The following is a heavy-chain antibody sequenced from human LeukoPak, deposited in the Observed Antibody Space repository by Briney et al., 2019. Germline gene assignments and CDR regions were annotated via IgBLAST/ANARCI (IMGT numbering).Heavy chain of an antibody. V-gene: IGHV4-34*01. CDR2: INHSGST. J-gene: IGHJ4*02. D-gene: IGHD2-15*01. CDR1: GGSFSGYY. CDR3: ASKRLGYYCSGGSCPPRLDY. Sequence: PSETLSLTCAVYGGSFSGYYWSWIRQPPGKGLEWIGEINHSGSTNYNPSLKSRVTISVDTSKNQFSLKLSSVTAADTAVYYCASKRLGYYCSGGSCPPRLDYWGQGTLVTVSS.